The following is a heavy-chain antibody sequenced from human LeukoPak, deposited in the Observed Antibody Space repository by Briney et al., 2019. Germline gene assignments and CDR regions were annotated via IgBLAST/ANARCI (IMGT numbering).Heavy chain of an antibody. CDR2: MNPNSGNT. Sequence: ASVKVSCKASVYTFTSYDINSVRQATGQGLEWMGWMNPNSGNTGYAQKFQGRVTMTRNTSISTAYMELSSLRSADTAVYYCERVTVSGYSYGSDFDYWGQGTLVTVSS. J-gene: IGHJ4*02. CDR3: ERVTVSGYSYGSDFDY. V-gene: IGHV1-8*01. CDR1: VYTFTSYD. D-gene: IGHD5-18*01.